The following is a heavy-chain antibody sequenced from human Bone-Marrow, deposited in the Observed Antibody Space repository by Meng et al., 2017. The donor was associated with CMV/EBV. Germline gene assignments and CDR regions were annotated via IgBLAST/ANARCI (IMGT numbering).Heavy chain of an antibody. Sequence: SLKISCAASGFTFKDYAMYLVRQTPSKGLEWVSGITWNSGSIGYADSVKGRFTISRDNAKNSLYLQMNSLRPEDTALYYCAKALYNGVYPVVGLWGQGTLVTVSS. V-gene: IGHV3-9*01. D-gene: IGHD2-2*02. J-gene: IGHJ4*02. CDR1: GFTFKDYA. CDR2: ITWNSGSI. CDR3: AKALYNGVYPVVGL.